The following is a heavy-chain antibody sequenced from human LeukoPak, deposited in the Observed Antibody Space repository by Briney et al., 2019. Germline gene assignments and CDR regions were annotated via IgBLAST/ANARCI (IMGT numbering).Heavy chain of an antibody. CDR2: IYTSGST. CDR3: ARESGGAYYYDSSGYFYDAFDI. CDR1: GGSISSGSYY. J-gene: IGHJ3*02. D-gene: IGHD3-22*01. V-gene: IGHV4-61*02. Sequence: SETLSLTCTVSGGSISSGSYYWSWIRQPAGKGLEWIGRIYTSGSTNYNPSLKSRVTISVDTSKNQFSLKLSSVTAADTAAYYCARESGGAYYYDSSGYFYDAFDIWGQGTMVTVSS.